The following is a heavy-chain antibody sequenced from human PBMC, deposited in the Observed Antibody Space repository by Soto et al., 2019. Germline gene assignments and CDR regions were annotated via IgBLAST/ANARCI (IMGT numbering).Heavy chain of an antibody. V-gene: IGHV3-11*06. CDR2: ISSSSSYT. J-gene: IGHJ3*02. CDR3: ARETPYYYDSNRGAFDI. D-gene: IGHD3-22*01. CDR1: GFTFSDYY. Sequence: GGSLRLSCAASGFTFSDYYMSWIRQAPGKGLEWVSYISSSSSYTNYADSVKGRFTISRDNAKNSLYLQMNSLRAEDTAVYYCARETPYYYDSNRGAFDIWGQGTMVTVSS.